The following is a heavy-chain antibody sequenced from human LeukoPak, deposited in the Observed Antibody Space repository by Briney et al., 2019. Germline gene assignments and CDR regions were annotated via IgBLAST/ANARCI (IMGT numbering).Heavy chain of an antibody. J-gene: IGHJ4*02. CDR3: ARPTHDYGETAIDY. CDR2: ISAYNGNT. CDR1: GYTFTSYG. V-gene: IGHV1-18*01. D-gene: IGHD4-17*01. Sequence: AASVKVSCKASGYTFTSYGISWVRQAPGQGLEWMGWISAYNGNTNYAQKLQGRVTMTTDTSTSTAYMELRSLRSDDTAVYYCARPTHDYGETAIDYWGQGTLVTVSS.